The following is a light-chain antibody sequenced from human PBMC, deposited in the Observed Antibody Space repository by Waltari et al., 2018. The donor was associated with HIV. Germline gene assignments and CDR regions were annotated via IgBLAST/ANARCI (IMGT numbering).Light chain of an antibody. Sequence: QVVLPQSPSASASLGASVKLTCTLISGHPTYAIARHQQKPEKGPRYLMKVTSGGSHIKGDGIPDRFSGSSSGAERYLTISSLQSDDEADYYCHTWGPGIQVFGGGTKLTVL. CDR3: HTWGPGIQV. CDR2: VTSGGSH. J-gene: IGLJ2*01. CDR1: SGHPTYA. V-gene: IGLV4-69*01.